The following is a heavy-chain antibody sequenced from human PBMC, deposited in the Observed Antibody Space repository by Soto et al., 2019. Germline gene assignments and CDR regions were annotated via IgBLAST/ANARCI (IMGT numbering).Heavy chain of an antibody. D-gene: IGHD4-4*01. Sequence: SSETLSLTCTVSGGSLSNYYWSWIRQSPEKGLQWIGYIYNSGSTNYNPSLRGRVTISLDTSRNQFSLRLNSVAAADTAIYYCARRTTNNYAWFDPWGQGTLVTVSS. CDR3: ARRTTNNYAWFDP. CDR2: IYNSGST. V-gene: IGHV4-59*01. J-gene: IGHJ5*02. CDR1: GGSLSNYY.